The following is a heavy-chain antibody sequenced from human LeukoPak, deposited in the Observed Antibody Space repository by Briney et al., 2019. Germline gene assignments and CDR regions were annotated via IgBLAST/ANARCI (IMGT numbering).Heavy chain of an antibody. CDR3: AKAVLLTGYYDY. J-gene: IGHJ4*02. CDR1: GFTFRSYS. D-gene: IGHD3-9*01. Sequence: GGSLRLSCAASGFTFRSYSMNWVRQAPGKGLEWVSSISSSSSYIYYADSVKGRFTISRDNAKNSLYLQMNSLRAEDTAVYYCAKAVLLTGYYDYWGQGTLVTVSS. CDR2: ISSSSSYI. V-gene: IGHV3-21*01.